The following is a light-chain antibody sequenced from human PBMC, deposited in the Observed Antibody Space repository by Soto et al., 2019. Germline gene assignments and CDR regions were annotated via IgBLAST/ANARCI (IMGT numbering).Light chain of an antibody. V-gene: IGLV1-47*01. J-gene: IGLJ2*01. CDR3: AAWDDSLSGPV. CDR1: SFNIGSNY. CDR2: RNN. Sequence: QSVLTQPPSASGTPGQRVTISCSGSSFNIGSNYVYWYQQLPGTAPKLLIYRNNQRPSGVPDRFSGSKSGTSASLAISGLRSEDEADYYCAAWDDSLSGPVFGGGTQPTVL.